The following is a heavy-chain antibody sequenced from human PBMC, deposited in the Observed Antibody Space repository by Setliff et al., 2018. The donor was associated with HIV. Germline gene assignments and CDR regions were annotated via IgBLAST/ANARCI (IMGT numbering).Heavy chain of an antibody. Sequence: PSETLSLTCTVSGGSITSYYWSWIRQTPGKRLEYIGYIYYNGGTNYNPSLKSRVTISLDTSKNQFSLKLSSVTAADTAVYYCARDFRRVVRWFGELSYYFDYWGQGSLVTVSS. CDR1: GGSITSYY. D-gene: IGHD3-10*01. V-gene: IGHV4-59*01. CDR3: ARDFRRVVRWFGELSYYFDY. J-gene: IGHJ4*02. CDR2: IYYNGGT.